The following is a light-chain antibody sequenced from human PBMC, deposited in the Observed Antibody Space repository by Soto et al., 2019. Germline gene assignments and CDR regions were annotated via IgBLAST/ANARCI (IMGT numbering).Light chain of an antibody. CDR1: QGIGGF. J-gene: IGKJ5*01. CDR2: AAS. CDR3: QQSYNNSIT. Sequence: SLSASLGDRVTITCRASQGIGGFLNWFQQKPENAPQLLIYAASSLQSGVPSRFSGSGSVTDYTLTISNVQPEDFATYYCQQSYNNSITFAQGTRLEIK. V-gene: IGKV1-39*01.